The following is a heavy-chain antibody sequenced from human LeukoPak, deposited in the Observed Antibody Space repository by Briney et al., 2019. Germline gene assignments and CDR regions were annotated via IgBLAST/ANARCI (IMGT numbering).Heavy chain of an antibody. D-gene: IGHD7-27*01. CDR2: INPNSGDT. V-gene: IGHV1-2*06. Sequence: ASVKVSCKASGYTFTGYFMHWVRQAPGQGLEWMGRINPNSGDTNYAQNFQGRVTMTGDTSISTAYMELSRLRSDDTAVYYCARDLSSTSNWELDYWGQGTLVTVSS. CDR1: GYTFTGYF. J-gene: IGHJ4*02. CDR3: ARDLSSTSNWELDY.